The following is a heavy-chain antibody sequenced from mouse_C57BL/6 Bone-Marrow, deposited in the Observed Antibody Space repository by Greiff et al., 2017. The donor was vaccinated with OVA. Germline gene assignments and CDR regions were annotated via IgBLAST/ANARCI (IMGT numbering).Heavy chain of an antibody. CDR1: GYTFTSYW. Sequence: VQLQQPGAELVKPGASVKMSCKASGYTFTSYWITWVKQRPGQGLEWIGDIYPGSGRPNYNEKFKSKATLTVDTSSSTAYMQLSSLTSEDSAVYYCATVGTYYAMDYWGQGTSVTVSS. D-gene: IGHD3-3*01. CDR2: IYPGSGRP. J-gene: IGHJ4*01. V-gene: IGHV1-55*01. CDR3: ATVGTYYAMDY.